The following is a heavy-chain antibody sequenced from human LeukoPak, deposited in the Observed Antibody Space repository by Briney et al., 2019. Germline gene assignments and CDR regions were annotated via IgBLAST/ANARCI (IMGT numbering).Heavy chain of an antibody. CDR2: TSSSGAYV. CDR1: GFTFSRYT. CDR3: AKSALLTGYYYYGMDV. V-gene: IGHV3-21*01. D-gene: IGHD3-9*01. J-gene: IGHJ6*02. Sequence: GGSLRLSCAASGFTFSRYTMNWVRQAPAKGLEWVSSTSSSGAYVSYADSVTGRFTISRDNAKNSLYLQMNSLRAEDTAVYYCAKSALLTGYYYYGMDVWGQGTTVTASS.